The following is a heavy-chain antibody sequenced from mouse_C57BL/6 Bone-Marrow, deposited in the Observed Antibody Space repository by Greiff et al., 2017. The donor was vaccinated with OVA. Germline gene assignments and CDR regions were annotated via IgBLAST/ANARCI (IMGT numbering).Heavy chain of an antibody. CDR3: ARDFTTGGLYYCAMDY. Sequence: QVQLQQSGAELVMPGASVKLSCKASGYTFTSYWMHWVKQRPGQGLEWIGEIDPSDSYTNYNQKFKGKSTLTVDKSSSTAYMQLSSLTSEDSAVYYCARDFTTGGLYYCAMDYWGQGTSVTVSS. CDR1: GYTFTSYW. CDR2: IDPSDSYT. V-gene: IGHV1-69*01. J-gene: IGHJ4*01. D-gene: IGHD2-12*01.